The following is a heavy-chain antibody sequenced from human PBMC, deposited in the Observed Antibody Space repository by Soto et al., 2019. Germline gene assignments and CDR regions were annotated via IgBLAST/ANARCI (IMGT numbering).Heavy chain of an antibody. CDR3: ARDAVAATPLIDY. J-gene: IGHJ4*02. Sequence: PGGSLRLSCAASGFTFSRDWMSWVRQAPGKGLEWVANIKQDGSEKYYVDSVKGRFTISRDNAKNSLYLQMNSLRAEDTAVYCCARDAVAATPLIDYWGQGTLVTVSS. CDR1: GFTFSRDW. V-gene: IGHV3-7*01. CDR2: IKQDGSEK. D-gene: IGHD2-15*01.